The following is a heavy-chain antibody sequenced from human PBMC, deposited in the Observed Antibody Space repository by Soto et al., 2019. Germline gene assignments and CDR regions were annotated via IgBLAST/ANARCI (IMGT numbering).Heavy chain of an antibody. J-gene: IGHJ4*02. CDR3: ATYFWSDGATRGTFDY. D-gene: IGHD3-16*01. V-gene: IGHV3-23*01. Sequence: GGALRVSCAASGVTFINYTMTWVRQAPGKGLEWVSVVSGSGDDTYYADSVKGRFTISRDNSMNTLYLQMNSLRADDTAVYYCATYFWSDGATRGTFDYRGQGTSVTV. CDR2: VSGSGDDT. CDR1: GVTFINYT.